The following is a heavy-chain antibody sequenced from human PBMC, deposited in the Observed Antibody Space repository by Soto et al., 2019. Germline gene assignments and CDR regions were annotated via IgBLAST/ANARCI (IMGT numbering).Heavy chain of an antibody. J-gene: IGHJ4*03. CDR2: ISAYNGKT. Sequence: GASVKVSCKATGYTFNSYGFGWVRQAPGQGLEWMGWISAYNGKTNYAQEFQGRVTMTTDTSTSTAYMEVRSLGSDDTAVYYCARDSSPSTSGYFAYWGQGTLVTVSS. CDR1: GYTFNSYG. D-gene: IGHD2-2*01. CDR3: ARDSSPSTSGYFAY. V-gene: IGHV1-18*01.